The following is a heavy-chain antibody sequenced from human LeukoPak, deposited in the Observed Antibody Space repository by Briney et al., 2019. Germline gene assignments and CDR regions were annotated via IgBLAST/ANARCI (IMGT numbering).Heavy chain of an antibody. CDR1: GFTFSDYW. D-gene: IGHD2-21*02. CDR3: RGDTGY. J-gene: IGHJ4*02. CDR2: IKGDGSVK. Sequence: PGGSLRLSCAASGFTFSDYWMHWVRQAPGKGLEWVASIKGDGSVKYYVDSVKGRFTISRGNTKNSLYLQMDSLRAEDTAVYYCRGDTGYWDQGTLVTVSS. V-gene: IGHV3-7*01.